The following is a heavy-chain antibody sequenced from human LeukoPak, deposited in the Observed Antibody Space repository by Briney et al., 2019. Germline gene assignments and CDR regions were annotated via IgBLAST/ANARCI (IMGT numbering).Heavy chain of an antibody. Sequence: PGGSLRLSCAASGFTFSNYGMHWVRQAPGKGLEWVAVIWYDGNNKYGTDSVKGRFTISRDNSWNTLYLQMNSLRAEDTAVYYCARDRGSGTEYFDYWGQGTLVTVSS. CDR2: IWYDGNNK. J-gene: IGHJ4*02. V-gene: IGHV3-33*01. CDR3: ARDRGSGTEYFDY. CDR1: GFTFSNYG. D-gene: IGHD2-15*01.